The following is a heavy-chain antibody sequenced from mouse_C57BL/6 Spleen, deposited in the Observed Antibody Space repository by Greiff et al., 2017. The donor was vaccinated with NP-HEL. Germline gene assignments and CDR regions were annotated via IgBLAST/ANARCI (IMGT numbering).Heavy chain of an antibody. D-gene: IGHD2-3*01. CDR3: ARRYEDAMDY. CDR1: GYTFTSYW. CDR2: IYPSDSET. V-gene: IGHV1-61*01. J-gene: IGHJ4*01. Sequence: VQLQQPGAELVRPGSSVKLSCKASGYTFTSYWMDWVKQRPGQGLEWIGNIYPSDSETHYNQKFKDKATLTVDKSSSTAYMQLSSLTSEDSAVYYCARRYEDAMDYWGQGTSVTVSS.